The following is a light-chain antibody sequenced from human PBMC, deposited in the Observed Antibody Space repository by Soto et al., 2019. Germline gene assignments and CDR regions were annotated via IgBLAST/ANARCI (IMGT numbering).Light chain of an antibody. CDR2: DVG. Sequence: QSALTQPRSVSGSPGQSVTISCTGTSSDVGGYNYVSWYQQHPGKAPKLMIYDVGKRPSGVPDRFSGSKSGNTASLTISGLQAEDEADYYCRSYAGSYTYVFGTGTKFTVL. CDR1: SSDVGGYNY. CDR3: RSYAGSYTYV. V-gene: IGLV2-11*01. J-gene: IGLJ1*01.